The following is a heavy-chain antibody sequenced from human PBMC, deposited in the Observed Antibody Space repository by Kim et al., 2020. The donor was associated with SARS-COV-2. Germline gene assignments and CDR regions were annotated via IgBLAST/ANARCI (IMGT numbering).Heavy chain of an antibody. CDR2: IWYDGSKQ. J-gene: IGHJ4*01. CDR1: GFTFSSYG. CDR3: AIARGTECSHYLDY. Sequence: GGSLRLSCAASGFTFSSYGMHWVRQAPGKGLEWVAVIWYDGSKQYSADSVKGRFSVSRDSPKNTVYLYMDSLRAEDTAVYYCAIARGTECSHYLDYWG. V-gene: IGHV3-33*01. D-gene: IGHD3-10*02.